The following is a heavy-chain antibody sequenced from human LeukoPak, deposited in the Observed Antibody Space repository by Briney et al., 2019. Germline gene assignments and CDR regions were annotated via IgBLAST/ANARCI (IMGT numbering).Heavy chain of an antibody. CDR2: ISSSYSPI. D-gene: IGHD4-17*01. Sequence: PGGSLRLSCAASGFTFSRYSMNWVRQAPGKGLEWVSFISSSYSPIYYADSVKGRFTISRDNAKNSLYLQMNSLRAEDTAVYYCARDFYGDYFVEYWGQGTLVTVSS. CDR1: GFTFSRYS. CDR3: ARDFYGDYFVEY. V-gene: IGHV3-48*01. J-gene: IGHJ4*02.